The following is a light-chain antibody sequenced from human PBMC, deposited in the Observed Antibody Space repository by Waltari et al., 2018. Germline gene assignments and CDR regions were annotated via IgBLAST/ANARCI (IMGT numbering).Light chain of an antibody. Sequence: EIVLTQSPATLSLSPGARATLSCRASQSLSNSLDWYQQKPGQAPRLLIYGASNRATGIPARFSGSGSGTDFTLTIGSLEPEDFAIYYCLQRSSWPLAFGGGTKVEIK. CDR1: QSLSNS. CDR2: GAS. J-gene: IGKJ4*01. CDR3: LQRSSWPLA. V-gene: IGKV3-11*01.